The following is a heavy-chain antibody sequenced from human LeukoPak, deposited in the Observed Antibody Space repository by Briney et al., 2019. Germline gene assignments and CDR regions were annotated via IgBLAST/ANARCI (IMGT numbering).Heavy chain of an antibody. V-gene: IGHV3-66*01. CDR3: ARDADRSSLFDY. Sequence: QSGGSLRLSCAASGFTVSSNYMSWVRQAPGKGLEWVSVIYSGGSTYYADSVKGRFTISRDNSKNTLYLQMNSLRAEDTTVYYCARDADRSSLFDYWGQGTLVTVSS. CDR2: IYSGGST. J-gene: IGHJ4*02. CDR1: GFTVSSNY.